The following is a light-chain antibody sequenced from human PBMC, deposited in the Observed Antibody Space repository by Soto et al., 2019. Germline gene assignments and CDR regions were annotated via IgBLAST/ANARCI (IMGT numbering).Light chain of an antibody. CDR1: SSNIGGNT. V-gene: IGLV1-44*01. Sequence: VLTQPPSASGTPGQRVTISCSGSSSNIGGNTVTWYHHLPGTAPKVLIYNNDQRPSGVPDRVSGSKSGTSASLTISGLQSEDEADYYCAAWDDSLNGPMFGGGTKVTVL. J-gene: IGLJ3*02. CDR3: AAWDDSLNGPM. CDR2: NND.